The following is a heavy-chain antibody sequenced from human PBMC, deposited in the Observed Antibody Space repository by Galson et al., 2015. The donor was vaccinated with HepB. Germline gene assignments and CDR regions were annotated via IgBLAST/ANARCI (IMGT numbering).Heavy chain of an antibody. CDR1: GNSLSNSH. J-gene: IGHJ6*02. CDR2: VNLNSGDT. V-gene: IGHV1-8*01. CDR3: ALVAGVGYYFGMAV. D-gene: IGHD6-19*01. Sequence: SVKVSCKASGNSLSNSHINWVRQATGQGLEWVGWVNLNSGDTDYAQKFQDRVTMTRSTSMTTAFMELSSLRFEDTAVYYCALVAGVGYYFGMAVWGQGTTVTVSS.